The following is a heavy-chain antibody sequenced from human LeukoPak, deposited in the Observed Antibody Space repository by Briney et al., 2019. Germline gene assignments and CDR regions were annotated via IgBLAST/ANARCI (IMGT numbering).Heavy chain of an antibody. CDR1: GFTFSSYE. D-gene: IGHD4-23*01. V-gene: IGHV3-48*03. CDR3: AKLGGNVAF. CDR2: ISSSGNTI. J-gene: IGHJ4*02. Sequence: GGSLRLSCAASGFTFSSYEMNWVRQAPGKGLEWVSFISSSGNTIYYTDSVKGRFTISRDNAKNSLYLQMNSLRAEDTAAYYCAKLGGNVAFWGQGTLVTVSS.